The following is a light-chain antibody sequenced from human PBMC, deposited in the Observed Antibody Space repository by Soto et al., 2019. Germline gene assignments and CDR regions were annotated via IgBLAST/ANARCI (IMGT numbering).Light chain of an antibody. CDR1: SKDGGGYNY. CDR2: EVS. Sequence: QSALTQPASVSGSPGKSITISCTGSSKDGGGYNYVSWYQQHPGQAPKLIIYEVSDRPSGVSPRFSGSKSGNTASLTISGLQVEEEADYFCTSYTSTIPYVFGSGTKVTVL. V-gene: IGLV2-14*01. CDR3: TSYTSTIPYV. J-gene: IGLJ1*01.